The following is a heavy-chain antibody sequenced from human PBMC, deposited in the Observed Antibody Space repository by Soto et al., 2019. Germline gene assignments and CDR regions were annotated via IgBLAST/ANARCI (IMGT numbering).Heavy chain of an antibody. V-gene: IGHV4-39*01. CDR2: IYYSGST. CDR3: ARLSYYYDSSGLDAFDI. D-gene: IGHD3-22*01. Sequence: QLQLQESGPGLVKPSETLSLTCTVSGGSISSSSYYWGWIRQPPGKGLEWIGSIYYSGSTYYNPSLKSRVTISVDTSKNQFSLKLSSVTAADTAVYYCARLSYYYDSSGLDAFDIWGQGTMVTVSS. J-gene: IGHJ3*02. CDR1: GGSISSSSYY.